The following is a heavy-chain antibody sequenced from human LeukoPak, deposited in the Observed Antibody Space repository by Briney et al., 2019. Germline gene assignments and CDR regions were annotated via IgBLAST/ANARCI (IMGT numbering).Heavy chain of an antibody. CDR3: ATKVAGRNYFDY. CDR1: GFTFSNYG. D-gene: IGHD6-19*01. V-gene: IGHV3-23*01. Sequence: PGGSLRLSCAASGFTFSNYGMSWVRQAPGKGLEWVSVISGSGYTTYYADSVKGRFTISRDNSKNTVYLQMNSLRAEDTAVYYCATKVAGRNYFDYWAQGTLVTVSS. J-gene: IGHJ4*02. CDR2: ISGSGYTT.